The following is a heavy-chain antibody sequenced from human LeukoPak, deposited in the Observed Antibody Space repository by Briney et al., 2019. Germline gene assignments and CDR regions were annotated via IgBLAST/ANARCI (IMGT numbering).Heavy chain of an antibody. CDR3: ARSGRRGYSYGYRFKYYFDY. J-gene: IGHJ4*02. V-gene: IGHV3-23*01. D-gene: IGHD5-18*01. Sequence: PGGSLRLSCAASGFTFSSYAMSWVRQAPGKGLEWDSAISGSGTSTYYADSVKGRFTISRDNSKNTLYLQMNTLRAEDTAVYYCARSGRRGYSYGYRFKYYFDYWGQGTLVTVSS. CDR1: GFTFSSYA. CDR2: ISGSGTST.